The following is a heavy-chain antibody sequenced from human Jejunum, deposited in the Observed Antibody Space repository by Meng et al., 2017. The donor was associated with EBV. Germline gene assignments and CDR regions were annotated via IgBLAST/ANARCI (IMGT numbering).Heavy chain of an antibody. CDR2: IYNSEST. Sequence: QVQLQESGPGLVKPSETLSLTCTVSGGSVSCGGYYWSWIRQPPGKGLEWIGYIYNSESTNYKSSLKSRVTISADTSKNQFSLRLSSVTAADTAVYYCARDQNGSYFAYWGQGTLVTVSS. CDR1: GGSVSCGGYY. V-gene: IGHV4-61*08. D-gene: IGHD1-26*01. CDR3: ARDQNGSYFAY. J-gene: IGHJ4*02.